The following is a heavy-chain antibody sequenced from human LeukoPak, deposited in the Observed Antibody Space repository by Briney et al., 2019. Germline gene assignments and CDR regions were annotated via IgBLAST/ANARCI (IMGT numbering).Heavy chain of an antibody. CDR3: ARDRGKLGN. V-gene: IGHV3-30*02. D-gene: IGHD7-27*01. J-gene: IGHJ4*02. Sequence: GGSLRLSCAASGFTFSSYGMHWVRQAPGKGLEWVAFIRYDGSNKYYADSVKGRFTVSRDTSNDTVYLQMNSLRVEDTAVYYCARDRGKLGNWGQGALVTVSS. CDR1: GFTFSSYG. CDR2: IRYDGSNK.